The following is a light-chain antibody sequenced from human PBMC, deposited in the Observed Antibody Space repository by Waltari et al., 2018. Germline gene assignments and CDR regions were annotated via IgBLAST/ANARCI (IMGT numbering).Light chain of an antibody. J-gene: IGKJ2*01. CDR1: QSVASN. V-gene: IGKV3-15*01. CDR3: HQYNDWPQT. Sequence: EIVMTQSPDTLSVSPGDRVTLPCRTSQSVASNLAWYQQKPGQAPRLLMYGASSRATGIPARFSASGSGTDFTLTISSLQSEDFVLYYCHQYNDWPQTFGQGTKLEI. CDR2: GAS.